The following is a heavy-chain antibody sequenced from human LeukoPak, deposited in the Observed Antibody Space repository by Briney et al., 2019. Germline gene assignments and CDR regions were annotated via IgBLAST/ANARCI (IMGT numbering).Heavy chain of an antibody. Sequence: GGSLRLSCAASGFIFSSYAMHWVRQAPGKGLEWVAFIRNDGSDKYYADSVRGRSTISRDKSKNTVYLQMNSLRAEDTAVYYCAKDANRGFADWGQGTLVIVSS. D-gene: IGHD1-14*01. CDR2: IRNDGSDK. V-gene: IGHV3-30*02. CDR1: GFIFSSYA. J-gene: IGHJ4*02. CDR3: AKDANRGFAD.